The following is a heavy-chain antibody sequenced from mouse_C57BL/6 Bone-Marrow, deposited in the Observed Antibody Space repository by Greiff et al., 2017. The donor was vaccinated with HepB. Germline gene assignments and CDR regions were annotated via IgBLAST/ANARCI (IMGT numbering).Heavy chain of an antibody. J-gene: IGHJ3*01. Sequence: VQLQQSGPELVKPGASVKISCKASGYAFSSSWMNWVKQRPGKGLEWIGRIYPGDGDTNYNGKFKGKATLTADKSSSTAYMQLSSLTSEDSAVYFCARWDYPAWFAYWGQGTLVTVSA. V-gene: IGHV1-82*01. CDR2: IYPGDGDT. CDR1: GYAFSSSW. D-gene: IGHD2-4*01. CDR3: ARWDYPAWFAY.